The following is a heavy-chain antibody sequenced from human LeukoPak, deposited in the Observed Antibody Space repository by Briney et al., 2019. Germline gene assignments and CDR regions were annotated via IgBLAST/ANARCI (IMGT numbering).Heavy chain of an antibody. Sequence: GGSLRLSCAASGFTFSSSAMSWVRQAPGKGLEWVSAISNNGGYTYNADSVQGRFTISRDNSKSTLCLQMNSLRAEDTAVYYCAKQLGYCSDGSCYFPYWGQGTLVTVSS. CDR2: ISNNGGYT. V-gene: IGHV3-23*01. D-gene: IGHD2-15*01. CDR1: GFTFSSSA. CDR3: AKQLGYCSDGSCYFPY. J-gene: IGHJ4*02.